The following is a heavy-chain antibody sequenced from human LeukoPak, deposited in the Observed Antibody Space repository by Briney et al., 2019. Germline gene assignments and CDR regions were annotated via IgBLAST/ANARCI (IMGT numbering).Heavy chain of an antibody. J-gene: IGHJ4*02. CDR3: ARDRAITVSDY. Sequence: GGSLRLSCAASGFTFSSYEMNWVRQAPGKGLEGVSYISSSGSTIYYADSVKGRFTISRDKANNSLYLQMKSRRAEDTAVYYCARDRAITVSDYWGQGTLVTVSS. CDR2: ISSSGSTI. CDR1: GFTFSSYE. V-gene: IGHV3-48*03. D-gene: IGHD1-14*01.